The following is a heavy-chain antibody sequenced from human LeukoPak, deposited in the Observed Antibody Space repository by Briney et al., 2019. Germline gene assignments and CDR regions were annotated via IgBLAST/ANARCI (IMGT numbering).Heavy chain of an antibody. CDR1: GGTFSSYA. V-gene: IGHV1-2*02. CDR2: INPNSGGT. Sequence: GASVKVSCKASGGTFSSYAISWVRQAPGQGLEWMGWINPNSGGTNYAQKFQGRVTMTRDTSISTAYMELSRLRSDDTAVYYCARGEAFGGVIVDYWGQGTLVTVSS. J-gene: IGHJ4*02. D-gene: IGHD3-16*02. CDR3: ARGEAFGGVIVDY.